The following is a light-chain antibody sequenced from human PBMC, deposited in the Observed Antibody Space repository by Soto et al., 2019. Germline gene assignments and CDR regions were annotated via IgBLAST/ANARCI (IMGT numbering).Light chain of an antibody. CDR2: KTS. J-gene: IGKJ1*01. Sequence: DIHMTQSPSTLSASVGDRVTITCRASQSISSWLAWYQQKPGKAPNLLIYKTSNLESGVPSRFSGSGSGTEFPLTISSLQPDDFATYYCQHYNDYAWTFGQGTKVEIK. V-gene: IGKV1-5*03. CDR1: QSISSW. CDR3: QHYNDYAWT.